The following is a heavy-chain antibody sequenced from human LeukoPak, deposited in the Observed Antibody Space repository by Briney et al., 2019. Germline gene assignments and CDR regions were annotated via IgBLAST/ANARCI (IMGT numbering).Heavy chain of an antibody. CDR2: ISSTSRTI. J-gene: IGHJ4*02. CDR3: ARDGEYCGGDCFIFDS. CDR1: GFTFSSYS. V-gene: IGHV3-48*02. Sequence: GGSLRLSCSASGFTFSSYSMNWVRQAPGKGLEWLSYISSTSRTIYYADSVKGRFTISRDNAKNSLYLQMNSLRDEDTAVYYCARDGEYCGGDCFIFDSWGQGTLVTVSS. D-gene: IGHD2-21*02.